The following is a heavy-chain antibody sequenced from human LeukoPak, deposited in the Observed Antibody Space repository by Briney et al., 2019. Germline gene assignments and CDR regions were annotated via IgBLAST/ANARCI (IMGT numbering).Heavy chain of an antibody. CDR3: ASTGYSYAVNEIHAFDI. D-gene: IGHD5-18*01. CDR1: GGSISSSSYY. J-gene: IGHJ3*02. CDR2: IYYSGST. Sequence: SETLSLTCTVSGGSISSSSYYWGWIRQPPGKGLEWIGSIYYSGSTYYNPSLKSRVTISVDTSKNQFSLKLSSVTAADTAVYYCASTGYSYAVNEIHAFDIWGQGTMVTVSS. V-gene: IGHV4-39*01.